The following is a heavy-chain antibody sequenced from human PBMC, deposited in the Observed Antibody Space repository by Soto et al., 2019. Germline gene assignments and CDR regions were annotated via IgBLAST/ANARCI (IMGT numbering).Heavy chain of an antibody. V-gene: IGHV3-21*01. D-gene: IGHD6-19*01. CDR2: ISSSSSYI. Sequence: PGGSLRLSCAASGFTFSSYSMNWVRQAPGKGLEWVSSISSSSSYIYYADSVKGRFTISRDNAKNSLYLQMNSLRAEDTAVYYCARDPWPANSYSSGWYVNFQHWGQGTLVTVSS. J-gene: IGHJ1*01. CDR1: GFTFSSYS. CDR3: ARDPWPANSYSSGWYVNFQH.